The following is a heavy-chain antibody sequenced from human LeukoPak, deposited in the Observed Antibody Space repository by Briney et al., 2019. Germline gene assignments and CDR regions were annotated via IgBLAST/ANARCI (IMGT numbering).Heavy chain of an antibody. V-gene: IGHV1-18*01. CDR1: GYTFTSYG. D-gene: IGHD6-13*01. J-gene: IGHJ6*02. Sequence: ASVKVSCKASGYTFTSYGISWVRQAPGQGLEWMGWISAYNGNTNYAQKLQGRVTITTDTSTSTAYMELRSLRSDDTAVYYCASPGSLVGPRYYYYYGMDVWGQGTTVTVSS. CDR2: ISAYNGNT. CDR3: ASPGSLVGPRYYYYYGMDV.